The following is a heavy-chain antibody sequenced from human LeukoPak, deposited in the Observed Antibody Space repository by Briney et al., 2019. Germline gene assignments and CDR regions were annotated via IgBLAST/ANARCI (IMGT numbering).Heavy chain of an antibody. Sequence: PGGSLRLSCAASGFTFSSYWMSWVRQAPGKGLEWVANIKQDGSEKYYVDSVKGRFTISRDNAKNSLYLQMNSLRAEDTAVYYCAKAVSVRGVNREYYWGQGTLVTVSS. CDR1: GFTFSSYW. J-gene: IGHJ4*02. V-gene: IGHV3-7*01. CDR3: AKAVSVRGVNREYY. CDR2: IKQDGSEK. D-gene: IGHD3-10*01.